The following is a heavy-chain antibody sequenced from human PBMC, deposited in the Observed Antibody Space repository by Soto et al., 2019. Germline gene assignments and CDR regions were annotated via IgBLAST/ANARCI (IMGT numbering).Heavy chain of an antibody. CDR2: VSAGGDMT. Sequence: DVQVLESGGDLVQPGGSLRLSCAASGFIFSSYAMSWVRQAPGKGLEWVSSVSAGGDMTYYSDSVKGRFTISRDNSNNALFPQMNRLTIGDTALYYCARGDRGGSGSPASYYYSGLAVWGQGTRVTVS. CDR1: GFIFSSYA. V-gene: IGHV3-23*01. J-gene: IGHJ6*02. D-gene: IGHD3-10*01. CDR3: ARGDRGGSGSPASYYYSGLAV.